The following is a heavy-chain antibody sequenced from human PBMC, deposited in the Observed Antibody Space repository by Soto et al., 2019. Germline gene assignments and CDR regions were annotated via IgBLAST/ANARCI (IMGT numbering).Heavy chain of an antibody. D-gene: IGHD5-12*01. CDR3: ARLGRWLQALDS. V-gene: IGHV4-59*08. CDR1: SGSISDYY. CDR2: IYYTGST. J-gene: IGHJ4*02. Sequence: PSETLSLTCTVSSGSISDYYGSWIRQPPGKGLEWVGYIYYTGSTTYNPSLKSRLTLSVDTSKNQFSLKLRSVSAADTAVYYCARLGRWLQALDSWGQGTLVTVSS.